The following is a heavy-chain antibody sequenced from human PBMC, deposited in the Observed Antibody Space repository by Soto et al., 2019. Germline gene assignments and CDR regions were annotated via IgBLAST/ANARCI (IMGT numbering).Heavy chain of an antibody. Sequence: ASVKVSCKASGYTFTSYAIHWVRQAPGQRLEWMGWINAGNGNTKYSQKFQGRVTITRDTSASTAYVELSSLRSEDTAVYYCANGFYDILRPFWGQGTLVTVSS. D-gene: IGHD3-9*01. V-gene: IGHV1-3*01. CDR1: GYTFTSYA. CDR2: INAGNGNT. CDR3: ANGFYDILRPF. J-gene: IGHJ4*02.